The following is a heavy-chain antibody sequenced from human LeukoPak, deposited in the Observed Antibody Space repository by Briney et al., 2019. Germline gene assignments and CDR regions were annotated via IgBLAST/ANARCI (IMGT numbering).Heavy chain of an antibody. CDR2: IYYSGST. V-gene: IGHV4-59*01. CDR3: ARVVSAYSTKDYYYYMDV. Sequence: SETLSLSCTVSGVSITSDYWSWIRQPPGKGLEWIGYIYYSGSTNYNPSLKSRVTISVDTSKNQCSLKLSSVTAADTAVYYCARVVSAYSTKDYYYYMDVWGKGTTVTVSS. D-gene: IGHD4-11*01. J-gene: IGHJ6*03. CDR1: GVSITSDY.